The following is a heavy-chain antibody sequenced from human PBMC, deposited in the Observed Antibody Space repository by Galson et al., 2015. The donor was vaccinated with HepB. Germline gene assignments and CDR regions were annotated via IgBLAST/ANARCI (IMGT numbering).Heavy chain of an antibody. Sequence: SLRLSCAASGFTFSSYAMSWVRQAPGKGLEWVSAISGSGGSTYYADSVKGRFTISRDNSKNTLYLQMNSLRAEDTAVYYCAKDLRAGDWFDPWGQGTLVTVSS. V-gene: IGHV3-23*01. CDR3: AKDLRAGDWFDP. CDR2: ISGSGGST. J-gene: IGHJ5*02. CDR1: GFTFSSYA.